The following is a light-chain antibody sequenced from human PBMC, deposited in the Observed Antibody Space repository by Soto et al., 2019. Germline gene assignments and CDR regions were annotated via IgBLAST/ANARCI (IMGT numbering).Light chain of an antibody. J-gene: IGKJ4*01. Sequence: DIRMTQSPSTLSAFVGDRVTITCRASQSISLSLAWYQQKPGKAPDLLISDASNLKRGVPSRFSGSGSGTEFTFTISSLQPDDFATYYCQQANSFPLTFGGGTKVDIK. V-gene: IGKV1-5*01. CDR3: QQANSFPLT. CDR2: DAS. CDR1: QSISLS.